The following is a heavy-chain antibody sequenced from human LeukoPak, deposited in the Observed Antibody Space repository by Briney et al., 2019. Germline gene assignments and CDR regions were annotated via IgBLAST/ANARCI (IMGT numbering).Heavy chain of an antibody. J-gene: IGHJ4*02. D-gene: IGHD5-24*01. V-gene: IGHV3-30*18. CDR3: VKGGPSATILDFLFAY. CDR2: LSFDGSKK. Sequence: GGSLRLSCAASGFSFSSYYMHWVRQAPGKGLEWVAVLSFDGSKKYYADSVKGRFTITRDTSKNTLYLRINSLRREDTAVYYCVKGGPSATILDFLFAYWGRGTLVTVSS. CDR1: GFSFSSYY.